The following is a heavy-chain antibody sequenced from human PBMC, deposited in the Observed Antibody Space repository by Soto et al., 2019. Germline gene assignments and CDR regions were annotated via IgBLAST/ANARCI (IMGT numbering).Heavy chain of an antibody. J-gene: IGHJ4*02. Sequence: QVQLQESGPGLVKPSQTLSLTCSVSGVSLTCGTYYWSWIRQHPGKGLEWIGYIFYSGSTDYNPSLKSRVNISVDTSKNQFSLKLSSVTAADTAVYYCASTEDFFDYWGQGTLVTVSS. CDR3: ASTEDFFDY. CDR1: GVSLTCGTYY. V-gene: IGHV4-31*03. CDR2: IFYSGST.